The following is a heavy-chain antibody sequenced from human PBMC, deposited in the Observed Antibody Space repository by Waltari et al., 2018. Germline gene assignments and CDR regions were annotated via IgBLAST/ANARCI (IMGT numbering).Heavy chain of an antibody. Sequence: QVQLQESGPGLVKPSETLSLTCTVSGGSISSYYWSWIRQPPGKGLEWIGYIYYSGSTNDHPSLKSRVTISVDTSKNQFYLKLSSVTAADTAVYYCARSPGPSLPSKQNYYDMDVWGQGTTVTVSS. J-gene: IGHJ6*02. CDR1: GGSISSYY. CDR2: IYYSGST. CDR3: ARSPGPSLPSKQNYYDMDV. V-gene: IGHV4-59*01.